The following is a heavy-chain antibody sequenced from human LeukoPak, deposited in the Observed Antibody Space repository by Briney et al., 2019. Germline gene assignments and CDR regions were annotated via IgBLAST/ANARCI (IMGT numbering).Heavy chain of an antibody. V-gene: IGHV3-15*01. CDR2: IKSKTDGGTT. CDR1: GFTFSSYA. D-gene: IGHD1-7*01. Sequence: GGSLRLSCAASGFTFSSYAMSWVRQAPGKGLEWVGRIKSKTDGGTTDYAAPVKGRFTISRDDSKNTLYLQMNSLKTEDTAVYYCTTRTGTTRWPQGYWGQGTLVTVSS. J-gene: IGHJ4*02. CDR3: TTRTGTTRWPQGY.